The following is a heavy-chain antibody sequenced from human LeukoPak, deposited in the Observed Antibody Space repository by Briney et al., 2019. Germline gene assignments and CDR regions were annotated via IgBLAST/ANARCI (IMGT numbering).Heavy chain of an antibody. D-gene: IGHD2-21*02. CDR3: ARDRGTYCGGDCYHFDY. V-gene: IGHV1-69*08. J-gene: IGHJ4*02. Sequence: SVNVSCKASGGTVSSYSISWVRQAPGQGLEWMGRIIPILGTANYAQKFQGRVTITADKSTSTAYMELSSLRSEDTAVYYCARDRGTYCGGDCYHFDYWGQGPLVTVSS. CDR2: IIPILGTA. CDR1: GGTVSSYS.